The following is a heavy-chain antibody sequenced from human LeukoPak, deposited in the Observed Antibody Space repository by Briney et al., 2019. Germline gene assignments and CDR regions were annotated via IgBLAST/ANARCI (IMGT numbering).Heavy chain of an antibody. D-gene: IGHD4-17*01. CDR1: GFTFSSYG. V-gene: IGHV3-30*18. CDR3: AKMRTPTAHSGDAFDI. CDR2: ISYDGSNK. Sequence: GRSLRLSCAASGFTFSSYGIHWVRQAPGKGLEWVAVISYDGSNKYYVDSVKGRFTISRDNSKNTLNLQMNSLRAEDTAVYYCAKMRTPTAHSGDAFDIWGQGTMSPSLQ. J-gene: IGHJ3*02.